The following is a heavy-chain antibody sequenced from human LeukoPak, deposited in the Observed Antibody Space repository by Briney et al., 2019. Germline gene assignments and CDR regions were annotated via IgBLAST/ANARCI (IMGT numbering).Heavy chain of an antibody. Sequence: GASVKVSCKASGYTFTSYYMHWVRQAPGQGLEWMGIINPSGGSTSYAQKFQGRVTMTRDTSISTAYMELSRLRSDDTAVYYCARDLGDSSGWPSTYYYYYSMDVWGQGTPVTVSS. CDR2: INPSGGST. V-gene: IGHV1-46*01. D-gene: IGHD6-19*01. CDR3: ARDLGDSSGWPSTYYYYYSMDV. CDR1: GYTFTSYY. J-gene: IGHJ6*02.